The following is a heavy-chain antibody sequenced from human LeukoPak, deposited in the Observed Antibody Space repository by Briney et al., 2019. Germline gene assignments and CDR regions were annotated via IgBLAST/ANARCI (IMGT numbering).Heavy chain of an antibody. CDR3: ARRMVRGNHWYFDL. CDR1: GGSISSCY. V-gene: IGHV4-4*09. CDR2: IYTSGST. D-gene: IGHD3-10*01. J-gene: IGHJ2*01. Sequence: SETLSLTCTVSGGSISSCYWSWIRQPPGKGLEWIGYIYTSGSTNYNPSLKSRVTISVDTSKNQFSLKPSSVTAADTAVYYCARRMVRGNHWYFDLWGRGTLVTVSS.